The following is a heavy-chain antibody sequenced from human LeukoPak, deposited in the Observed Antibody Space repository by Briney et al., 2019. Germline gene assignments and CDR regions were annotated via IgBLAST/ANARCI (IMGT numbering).Heavy chain of an antibody. CDR2: IYYSGST. CDR3: ARDLAYGYHDY. D-gene: IGHD4-17*01. CDR1: GGSINSSSYY. V-gene: IGHV4-39*07. J-gene: IGHJ4*02. Sequence: KPSETLSLTCTVSGGSINSSSYYWGWIRQPPGKGLERIGSIYYSGSTYYSPSLNSRVTISVDTSKNQFSLNLSSVTATDTAVYYCARDLAYGYHDYWGQGTLVTVSS.